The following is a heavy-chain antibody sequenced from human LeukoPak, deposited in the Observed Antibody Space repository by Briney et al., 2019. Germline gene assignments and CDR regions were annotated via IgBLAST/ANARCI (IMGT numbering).Heavy chain of an antibody. Sequence: GGSLRLSCVASGFAFSSYWMNWVRHAPGKGLVWVSQINSGGSDTTYPDSVKGRFTISRDNAKNTLYLQMNSLRAEDTAVYYCAGGGSIEVTGYWGQGTLVTVSS. CDR2: INSGGSDT. J-gene: IGHJ4*02. D-gene: IGHD2-21*02. CDR3: AGGGSIEVTGY. CDR1: GFAFSSYW. V-gene: IGHV3-74*01.